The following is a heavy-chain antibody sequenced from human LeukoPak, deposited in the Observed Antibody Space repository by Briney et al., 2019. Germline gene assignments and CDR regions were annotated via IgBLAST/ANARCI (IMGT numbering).Heavy chain of an antibody. J-gene: IGHJ5*02. CDR1: GYTFTSYY. D-gene: IGHD1-1*01. V-gene: IGHV1-46*01. Sequence: GASVKVSCKASGYTFTSYYMHWVRQAPGQGLEWMGIINPLGGNTDYAQKFQGRATMTRDMSASTVYMELNSLRSDDTAIYYCARERSHNERDRGWFDPWGQGTLVTVSS. CDR2: INPLGGNT. CDR3: ARERSHNERDRGWFDP.